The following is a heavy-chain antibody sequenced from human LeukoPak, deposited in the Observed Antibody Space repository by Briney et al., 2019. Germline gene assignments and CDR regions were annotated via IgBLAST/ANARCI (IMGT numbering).Heavy chain of an antibody. CDR3: ARRGTDTAMGGAVYYYYYMDV. D-gene: IGHD5-18*01. CDR1: GYTFTGYY. Sequence: GASVKVSCKASGYTFTGYYMHWVRQAPGQGLEWMGWINPNSGGTNYAQKFQGRVTMTRDTSISTAYMELSRLRSDDTAVYYCARRGTDTAMGGAVYYYYYMDVWGKGTTVTVSS. CDR2: INPNSGGT. J-gene: IGHJ6*03. V-gene: IGHV1-2*02.